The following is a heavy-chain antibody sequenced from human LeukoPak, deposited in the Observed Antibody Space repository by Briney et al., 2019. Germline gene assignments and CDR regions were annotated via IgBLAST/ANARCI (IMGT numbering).Heavy chain of an antibody. V-gene: IGHV3-7*03. Sequence: PGGSLRLSCAASGFTFRNFWMTWVRQAPGKGLEWVANIKTDGSEKYYVDSVKGRFTISRDNAKNSLYLQINSLRAEDTAVYYCARDYTGYFPWGQGTLVIVSS. CDR2: IKTDGSEK. CDR1: GFTFRNFW. D-gene: IGHD3-9*01. CDR3: ARDYTGYFP. J-gene: IGHJ5*02.